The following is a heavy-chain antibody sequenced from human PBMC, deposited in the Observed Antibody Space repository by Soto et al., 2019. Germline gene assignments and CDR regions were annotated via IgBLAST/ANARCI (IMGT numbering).Heavy chain of an antibody. CDR2: INPSSSHI. J-gene: IGHJ3*01. D-gene: IGHD2-15*01. CDR1: GFTFASYH. V-gene: IGHV3-21*01. Sequence: EVQLVESGGGLVMPGGSLRLSCAASGFTFASYHMSWVRQARGKGLDWVSSINPSSSHIYYSDSVRGRFTISRDDSKNSLHLDMNSLRTEDVAIYYCVRGYCSGGGCYLSRDAFDVWGQGTAVTVSS. CDR3: VRGYCSGGGCYLSRDAFDV.